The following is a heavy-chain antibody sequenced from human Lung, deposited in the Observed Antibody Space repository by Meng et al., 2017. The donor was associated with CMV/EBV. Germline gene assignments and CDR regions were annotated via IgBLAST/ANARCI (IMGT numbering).Heavy chain of an antibody. D-gene: IGHD2-2*01. Sequence: SGXXLVKPTETLTLTCTVSGFSLSNARMGVSWIRQPPGKALEWLAHIFSNDEKSYSTSLKSRLTISKDTSKSQVVLTMTNMDPVDTATYYCARIPAAIGGYYYYGMDVWGQGTTVTVSS. J-gene: IGHJ6*02. V-gene: IGHV2-26*01. CDR3: ARIPAAIGGYYYYGMDV. CDR2: IFSNDEK. CDR1: GFSLSNARMG.